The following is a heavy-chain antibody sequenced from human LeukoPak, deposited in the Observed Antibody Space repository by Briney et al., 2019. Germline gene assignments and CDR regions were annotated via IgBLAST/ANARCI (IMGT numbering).Heavy chain of an antibody. Sequence: GGSLRLSCTASGFTFSSFWMSWVRQAPGKGLEWVASIKQDGSEKYYVDSVKGRFTISRDNAKNSLYLQMNSLRAEDTALYYCAKGHTIMDPGGQGTLVTVSS. CDR2: IKQDGSEK. CDR3: AKGHTIMDP. CDR1: GFTFSSFW. J-gene: IGHJ5*02. V-gene: IGHV3-7*01. D-gene: IGHD5-24*01.